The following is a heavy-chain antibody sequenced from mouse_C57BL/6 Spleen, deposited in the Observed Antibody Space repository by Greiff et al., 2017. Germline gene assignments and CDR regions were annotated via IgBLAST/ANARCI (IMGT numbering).Heavy chain of an antibody. Sequence: EVQLQQSGPELVKPGASVKISCKASGYTFTDYYMNWVKQSHGKSLEWIGDINPNNGGTSYNQKFKGKATLTVDKSSSTAYMELRSLTSEDSAVYYCARFGALYYAMDYWGQGTSVTVSS. D-gene: IGHD1-3*01. J-gene: IGHJ4*01. CDR2: INPNNGGT. V-gene: IGHV1-26*01. CDR3: ARFGALYYAMDY. CDR1: GYTFTDYY.